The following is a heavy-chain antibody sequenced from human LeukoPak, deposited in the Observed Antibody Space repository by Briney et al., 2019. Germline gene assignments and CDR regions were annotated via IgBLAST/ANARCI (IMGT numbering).Heavy chain of an antibody. CDR2: IDQDGSSQ. J-gene: IGHJ4*02. D-gene: IGHD3-10*01. CDR3: ARSLWPEDY. V-gene: IGHV3-7*01. Sequence: RWSLRLSCAASGFAFNSYWASWVRQAPGKGLEWVANIDQDGSSQKYVDSVRGRFTISRDNAKNSVYLQMNSLRAEDTAVYYCARSLWPEDYWGPGILVTVSS. CDR1: GFAFNSYW.